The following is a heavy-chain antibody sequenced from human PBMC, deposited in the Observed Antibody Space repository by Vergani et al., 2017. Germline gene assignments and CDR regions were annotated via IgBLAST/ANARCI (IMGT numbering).Heavy chain of an antibody. CDR1: GFTFSSYG. CDR3: AKEGGGYCSGGTCYPEY. J-gene: IGHJ4*02. CDR2: ISYDGSNK. D-gene: IGHD2-15*01. V-gene: IGHV3-30*18. Sequence: QVQLVESGGGVVQPGRSLRLSCAASGFTFSSYGMHWVRQAPGKGLEWVAVISYDGSNKYYADSMEGPFTISRDNSKNTLYLQMKSLRPEDTAVYYCAKEGGGYCSGGTCYPEYWGQGTLVIVSS.